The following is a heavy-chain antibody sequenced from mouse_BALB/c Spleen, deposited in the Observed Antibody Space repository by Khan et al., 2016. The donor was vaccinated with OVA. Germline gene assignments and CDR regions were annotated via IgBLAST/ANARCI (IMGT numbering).Heavy chain of an antibody. D-gene: IGHD1-1*01. V-gene: IGHV1-76*01. CDR3: ARGDYKNAYGVGY. CDR1: GYIFTSYW. Sequence: QVQLKQSGAELVRPGASVKLSCKTSGYIFTSYWIHWVKQRSGQGLEWIARLYPGTGSIHYSEKFKGKVTLTADKSSSTAYMRLSSLKSEDSAVYFGARGDYKNAYGVGYWGQGTLVTVSA. J-gene: IGHJ3*01. CDR2: LYPGTGSI.